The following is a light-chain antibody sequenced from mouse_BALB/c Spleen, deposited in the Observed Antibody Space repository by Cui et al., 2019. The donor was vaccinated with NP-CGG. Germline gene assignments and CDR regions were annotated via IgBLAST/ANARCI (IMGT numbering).Light chain of an antibody. Sequence: QAVVTQESALTTSPGETVTLTCRSSTGGVTTSNYANWVQEKPDHLFTGLIGSTKNRAPGVPAKFSGSLIGDKAALTITGAQTEDEAIYFCALWYSNHWVFGGGTKLTVL. CDR3: ALWYSNHWV. V-gene: IGLV1*01. CDR1: TGGVTTSNY. CDR2: STK. J-gene: IGLJ1*01.